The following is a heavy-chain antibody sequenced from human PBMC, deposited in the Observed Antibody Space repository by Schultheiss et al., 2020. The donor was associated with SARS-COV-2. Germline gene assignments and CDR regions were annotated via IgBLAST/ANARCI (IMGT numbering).Heavy chain of an antibody. CDR3: AKDRYSSGWLYYYGMDV. Sequence: GGSLRLSCAASGFTFSSYSMNWVRQAPGKGLEWVSSISSSGSTIYYADSVKGRFTISRENAKNSLYLQMNSLRAEDTAVYYCAKDRYSSGWLYYYGMDVWGQGTTVTVSS. J-gene: IGHJ6*02. D-gene: IGHD6-19*01. CDR1: GFTFSSYS. CDR2: ISSSGSTI. V-gene: IGHV3-48*01.